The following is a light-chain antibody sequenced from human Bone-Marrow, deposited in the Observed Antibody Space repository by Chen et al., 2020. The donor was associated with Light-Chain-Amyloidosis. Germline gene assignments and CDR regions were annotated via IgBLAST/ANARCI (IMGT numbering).Light chain of an antibody. Sequence: DIVMTQSPVSLAVSLGERATINCKSSQSVYGSDNRNYLAWYQQKPGQPLKVLFYWASTRESGVPDRFSCSVSGTDFTRTISSLQAEDVAVYYCQQYFSLPITFGQGTRLEIK. V-gene: IGKV4-1*01. CDR3: QQYFSLPIT. CDR1: QSVYGSDNRNY. J-gene: IGKJ5*01. CDR2: WAS.